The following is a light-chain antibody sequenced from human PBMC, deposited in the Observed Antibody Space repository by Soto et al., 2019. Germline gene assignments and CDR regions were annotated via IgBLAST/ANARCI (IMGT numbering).Light chain of an antibody. CDR1: QSLGSY. J-gene: IGKJ4*01. Sequence: EVVLTQSPATLSVSPGDRATLSCRASQSLGSYLAWYQQRPGQAPRLLIYGSSTRATGIPARFSGSGSGTEFTLTITSLQSEDYALYYCQQYNDWPLTFGGGTNVEI. CDR3: QQYNDWPLT. CDR2: GSS. V-gene: IGKV3-15*01.